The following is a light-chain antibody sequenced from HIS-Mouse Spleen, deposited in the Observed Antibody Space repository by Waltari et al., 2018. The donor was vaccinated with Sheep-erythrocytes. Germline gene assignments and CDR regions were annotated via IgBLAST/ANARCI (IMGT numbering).Light chain of an antibody. V-gene: IGLV2-11*01. Sequence: QSALTQPRSVSGPPGQSVTISCTGTSSVVWGYNYISWYQKHPGKAPKLMIYDVSKRPSGVPDRFSGSKSGNTASLTISGLQAEDEADYYCCSYAGSYNHVFATGTKVTVL. J-gene: IGLJ1*01. CDR2: DVS. CDR3: CSYAGSYNHV. CDR1: SSVVWGYNY.